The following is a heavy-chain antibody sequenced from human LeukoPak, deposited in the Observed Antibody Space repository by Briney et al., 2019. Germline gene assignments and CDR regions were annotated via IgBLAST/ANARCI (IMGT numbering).Heavy chain of an antibody. Sequence: PGGSLRLSCAASGFTFSSYAMHWVRQAPGKGLEWVAVISYDGSNKYYADSVKGRSTISRDNSKNTLYLQMNSLRAEDTAVYYCAREVVGYCSSASCHPPWRNGMDVWGQGTTVTVSS. J-gene: IGHJ6*02. CDR1: GFTFSSYA. V-gene: IGHV3-30-3*01. CDR3: AREVVGYCSSASCHPPWRNGMDV. CDR2: ISYDGSNK. D-gene: IGHD2-2*01.